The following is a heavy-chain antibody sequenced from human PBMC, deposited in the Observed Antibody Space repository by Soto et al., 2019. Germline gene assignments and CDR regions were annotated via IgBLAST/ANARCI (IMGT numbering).Heavy chain of an antibody. V-gene: IGHV4-61*01. CDR1: GGSVSSGSYY. J-gene: IGHJ5*02. Sequence: SETLSLSCTVSGGSVSSGSYYWSWIRQPPGKGLEWIGYIYYSGSTNYNPSLKSRVTISVDTSKNQFSLKLSSVTAADTAVYYCARDRGYCSGGSCYEWFDPWGQGTLVTVSS. CDR2: IYYSGST. CDR3: ARDRGYCSGGSCYEWFDP. D-gene: IGHD2-15*01.